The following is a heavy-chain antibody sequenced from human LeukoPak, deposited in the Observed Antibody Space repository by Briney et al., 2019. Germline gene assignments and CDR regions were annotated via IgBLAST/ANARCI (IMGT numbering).Heavy chain of an antibody. D-gene: IGHD1-7*01. J-gene: IGHJ4*02. CDR3: AKDRRGNWNYVGHFDH. Sequence: GGSLRLSCAASGFTFSNYAMSWVRQAPGRGLEWVSTSSESGSATRYADSVKGRFTISRDNSMSTLYLQMDSLRAEDTAVYYCAKDRRGNWNYVGHFDHWGQGTLDTVSS. CDR2: SSESGSAT. CDR1: GFTFSNYA. V-gene: IGHV3-23*01.